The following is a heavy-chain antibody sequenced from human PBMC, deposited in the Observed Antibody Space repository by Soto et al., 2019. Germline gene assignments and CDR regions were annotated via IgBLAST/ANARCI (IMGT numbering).Heavy chain of an antibody. CDR2: IIPIFGTA. CDR3: ARGEVSSYGYSECDY. Sequence: QVQLVQSGAEVKKPGSPVKVPSKASGGTSSSYAISWLRQAPGQGLEWMGGIIPIFGTANYAQKFQGRVTITADESRSTADMELSSLRSEDTAVYYCARGEVSSYGYSECDYWGQGTLVTVSS. V-gene: IGHV1-69*01. J-gene: IGHJ4*02. CDR1: GGTSSSYA. D-gene: IGHD5-18*01.